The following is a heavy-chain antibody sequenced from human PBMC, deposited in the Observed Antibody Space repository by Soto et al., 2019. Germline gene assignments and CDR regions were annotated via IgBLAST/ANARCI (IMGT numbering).Heavy chain of an antibody. V-gene: IGHV3-30-3*01. CDR1: GFTFSSYA. D-gene: IGHD1-26*01. CDR2: ISYDGSNK. Sequence: QVQLVASGGGVVQPGRSLRLSCEASGFTFSSYAMHWVRQAPGTGLEWVAVISYDGSNKYYADSVKGRFTISRDNSKNTLYLQMNSLRAEDTAVYYCARGDIVGAALDYWGQGTLVTVSS. J-gene: IGHJ4*02. CDR3: ARGDIVGAALDY.